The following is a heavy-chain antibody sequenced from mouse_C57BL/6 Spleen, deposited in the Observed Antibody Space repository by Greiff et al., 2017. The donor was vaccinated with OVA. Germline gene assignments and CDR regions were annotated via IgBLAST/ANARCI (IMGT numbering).Heavy chain of an antibody. CDR3: ASSLYDYDVRYYAMDY. CDR2: ISDGGSYT. D-gene: IGHD2-4*01. CDR1: GFTFSSYA. Sequence: EVMLVESGGGLVKPGGSLKLSCAASGFTFSSYAMSWVRQTPDKRLEWVATISDGGSYTYSPDNVKGRFTISSANAKNNLYLQMSHLKSEDTAMYYCASSLYDYDVRYYAMDYWGQGTSVTVSS. V-gene: IGHV5-4*03. J-gene: IGHJ4*01.